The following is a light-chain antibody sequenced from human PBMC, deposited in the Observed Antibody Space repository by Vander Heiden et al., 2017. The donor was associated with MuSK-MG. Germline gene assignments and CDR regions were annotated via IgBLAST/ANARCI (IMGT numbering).Light chain of an antibody. J-gene: IGLJ3*02. V-gene: IGLV3-1*01. CDR1: KLGDKY. Sequence: SYELTQPPSASVSPGQTARITCSGDKLGDKYASWFQQKPGQSPVLVIYQDNKRPSGIPERFSGSNSGNTATLTISGTQAMDEADYYCQAWDGSTAVFGGGTKLTVL. CDR2: QDN. CDR3: QAWDGSTAV.